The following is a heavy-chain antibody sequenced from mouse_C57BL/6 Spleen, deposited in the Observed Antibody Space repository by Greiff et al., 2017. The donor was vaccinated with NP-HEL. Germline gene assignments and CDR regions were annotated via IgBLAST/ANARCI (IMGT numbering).Heavy chain of an antibody. V-gene: IGHV1-15*01. CDR1: GYTFTDYE. CDR2: IDPETGGT. Sequence: QVQLKQSGAELVRPGASVTLSCKASGYTFTDYEMHWVKQTPVHGLEWIGAIDPETGGTAYNQKFKGKAILTADKSSSTAYMELRSLTSEDSAVYYLTREGDYDDYAMDYWGQGTSVTVSS. CDR3: TREGDYDDYAMDY. D-gene: IGHD2-4*01. J-gene: IGHJ4*01.